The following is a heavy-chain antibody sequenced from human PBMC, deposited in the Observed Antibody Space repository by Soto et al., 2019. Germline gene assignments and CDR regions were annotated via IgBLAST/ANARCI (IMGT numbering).Heavy chain of an antibody. D-gene: IGHD4-17*01. CDR3: AKDPETTVTTPGFDP. CDR1: GFTFSSYG. J-gene: IGHJ5*02. V-gene: IGHV3-30*18. CDR2: ISYDGSNK. Sequence: QVQLVESGGGVVQPGRSLRLSCAASGFTFSSYGMHWVRQAPGKGLEWVAVISYDGSNKYYADSVKGRFTISRDNSKNTLYPQMNSLRAEDTAVYYCAKDPETTVTTPGFDPWGQGTLVTVSS.